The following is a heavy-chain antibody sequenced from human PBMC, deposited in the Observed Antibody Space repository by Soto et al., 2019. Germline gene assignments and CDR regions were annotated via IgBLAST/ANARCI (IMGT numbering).Heavy chain of an antibody. CDR3: ARVYVYGSDTTPHYNYGIDV. V-gene: IGHV1-18*01. D-gene: IGHD3-10*01. CDR1: VYNFRTYG. J-gene: IGHJ6*02. Sequence: QAQVVQSGAEVKEPGAAVKVSCKASVYNFRTYGFNWLRQAPGQWLEWMGRISGDNGDTKYAEKFHQRVIMNRDACTNTVYMDLRSLRSDDTARYYCARVYVYGSDTTPHYNYGIDVWGQGTTVTVSS. CDR2: ISGDNGDT.